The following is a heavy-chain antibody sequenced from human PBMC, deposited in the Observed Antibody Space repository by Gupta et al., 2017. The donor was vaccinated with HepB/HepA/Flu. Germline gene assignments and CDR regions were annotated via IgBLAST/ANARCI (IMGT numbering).Heavy chain of an antibody. Sequence: EVQLVESGGGLVQPGRSLRLSCVASGSTFDEYAMYWVRQTPGKGLEWVSGISSNGGIIAYADSVKGRFTISRDNAKNSLYLQMNSLRPEDTALYYCAKGRDGSGYYFDSWGQGTLVTVSA. V-gene: IGHV3-9*01. CDR1: GSTFDEYA. CDR2: ISSNGGII. J-gene: IGHJ4*02. D-gene: IGHD5-24*01. CDR3: AKGRDGSGYYFDS.